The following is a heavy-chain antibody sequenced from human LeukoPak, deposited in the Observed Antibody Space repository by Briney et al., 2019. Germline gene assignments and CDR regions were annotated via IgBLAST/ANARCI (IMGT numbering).Heavy chain of an antibody. Sequence: PSETLSLTCTVSGGSISSSSYYWGWIRQPPGKGLEWIGSIYYSGSTYYNPSLKSRVTISVDTSKNQFSLKLSSVTAADTAVYYCARGPGIYSTKYFDYWGQGTLVNVSS. V-gene: IGHV4-39*07. D-gene: IGHD1-26*01. CDR1: GGSISSSSYY. CDR2: IYYSGST. J-gene: IGHJ4*02. CDR3: ARGPGIYSTKYFDY.